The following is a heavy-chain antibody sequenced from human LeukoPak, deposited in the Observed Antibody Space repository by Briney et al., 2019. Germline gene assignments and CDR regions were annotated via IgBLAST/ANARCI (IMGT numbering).Heavy chain of an antibody. CDR3: ARDKPPPYYYDSSGIFDY. J-gene: IGHJ4*02. V-gene: IGHV3-33*08. CDR1: GFTFSSYI. Sequence: GGSLRLSCAASGFTFSSYIMNRVRQAPGKGLEWVAAIWYDGSNKYYADSVKGRFTISRDNSKNTLYLQMNSLRAEDTAVYYCARDKPPPYYYDSSGIFDYWGQGTLVTVSS. D-gene: IGHD3-22*01. CDR2: IWYDGSNK.